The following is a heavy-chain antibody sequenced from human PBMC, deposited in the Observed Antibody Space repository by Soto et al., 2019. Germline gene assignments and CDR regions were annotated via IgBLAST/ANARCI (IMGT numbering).Heavy chain of an antibody. D-gene: IGHD3-3*01. CDR2: LWYDGSNQ. Sequence: GSLRLSCAASGFSFSSYAMHWVRQAPGKGLEWVAALWYDGSNQNYAESVKGRFTISRDNSKSTVYLQMNSLKAEDTAVYYCERDINDFWSGYLYWGQGTLVTVSS. CDR3: ERDINDFWSGYLY. J-gene: IGHJ4*02. V-gene: IGHV3-33*01. CDR1: GFSFSSYA.